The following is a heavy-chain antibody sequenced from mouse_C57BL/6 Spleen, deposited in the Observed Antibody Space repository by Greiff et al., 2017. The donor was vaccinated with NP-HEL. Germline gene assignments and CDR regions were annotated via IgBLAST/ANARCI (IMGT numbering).Heavy chain of an antibody. D-gene: IGHD2-3*01. CDR1: GYTFTSYW. Sequence: VQLQQPGAELVKPGASVKLSCKASGYTFTSYWMHWVKQRPGQGLEWIGMIHPNSGSTNYNEKFKSKATLTVDKSSSTAYMHLSSLTYEDSAVYYCARGWLGFAYWGQGTLVTVSA. CDR2: IHPNSGST. J-gene: IGHJ3*01. CDR3: ARGWLGFAY. V-gene: IGHV1-64*01.